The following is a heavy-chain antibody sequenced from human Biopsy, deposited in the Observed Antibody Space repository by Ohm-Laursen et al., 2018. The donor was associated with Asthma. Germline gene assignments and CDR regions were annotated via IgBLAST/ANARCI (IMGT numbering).Heavy chain of an antibody. Sequence: SVKVSCKPPGGTFSNFAISWVRQAPGQGLEWLGGIMTVFGTTNYAQKFQGRVTITADESTSTAYMEVNSLRSEDTAIYYCARCQVGYSSGWSLLLKKIYYSGMDVWGQGTAVTVSS. CDR1: GGTFSNFA. CDR2: IMTVFGTT. J-gene: IGHJ6*02. D-gene: IGHD6-19*01. CDR3: ARCQVGYSSGWSLLLKKIYYSGMDV. V-gene: IGHV1-69*13.